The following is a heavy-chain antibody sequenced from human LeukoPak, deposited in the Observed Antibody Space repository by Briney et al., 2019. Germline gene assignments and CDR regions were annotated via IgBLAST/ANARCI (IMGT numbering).Heavy chain of an antibody. CDR1: GDSVSSNSAA. J-gene: IGHJ4*02. D-gene: IGHD3-22*01. V-gene: IGHV6-1*01. CDR3: ARVSDYHDSSGYHVFDY. CDR2: TYYRSRWYN. Sequence: SQTLSLTCAISGDSVSSNSAAWNWIRQSPSRGLEWLGRTYYRSRWYNDYAVSVKTRITINPDTSKNQFSLQLNSVTPEDTAVYYCARVSDYHDSSGYHVFDYWGQGTLVTVSS.